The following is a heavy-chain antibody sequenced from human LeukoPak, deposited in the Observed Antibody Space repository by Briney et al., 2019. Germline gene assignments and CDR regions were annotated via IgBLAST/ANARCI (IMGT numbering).Heavy chain of an antibody. CDR2: ISYDGSNK. D-gene: IGHD3-3*01. V-gene: IGHV3-30-3*01. CDR3: ARRYDGFDY. J-gene: IGHJ4*02. Sequence: AGGSLRLSCAASGFTISTYPVDWVRQAPGRGLEWVAVISYDGSNKYYADSVKGRFSISRDNSKNTLYLQMNSLRAEDTAVYYCARRYDGFDYWGQGTLVTVSS. CDR1: GFTISTYP.